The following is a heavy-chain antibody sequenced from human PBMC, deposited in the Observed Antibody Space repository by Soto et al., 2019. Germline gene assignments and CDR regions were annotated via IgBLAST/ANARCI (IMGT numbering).Heavy chain of an antibody. CDR2: ISSSSSYI. CDR3: ARDFRYCSGGSCYSSFQH. V-gene: IGHV3-21*01. J-gene: IGHJ1*01. D-gene: IGHD2-15*01. CDR1: GFTLSSYS. Sequence: GGSLRLSCAASGFTLSSYSMNWVRQAPGKGLEWVSSISSSSSYIYYADSVKGRFTISRDNAKNSLYLQMNGLRAEDTAVYYCARDFRYCSGGSCYSSFQHWGQGTLVTVSS.